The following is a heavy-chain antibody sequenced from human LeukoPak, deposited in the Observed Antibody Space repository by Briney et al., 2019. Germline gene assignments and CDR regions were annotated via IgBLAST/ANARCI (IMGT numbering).Heavy chain of an antibody. CDR2: IYYSGST. J-gene: IGHJ6*02. CDR3: ARGGGYVGYYYYGMDV. CDR1: GGSISSYY. D-gene: IGHD5-12*01. Sequence: PSETLSLTCTASGGSISSYYWSSIRQPPGKGLEWIGYIYYSGSTNYNPSLKSRVTISVDTSKNQFSLKLSSVTAADTAVYYCARGGGYVGYYYYGMDVWGQGTTVTASS. V-gene: IGHV4-59*08.